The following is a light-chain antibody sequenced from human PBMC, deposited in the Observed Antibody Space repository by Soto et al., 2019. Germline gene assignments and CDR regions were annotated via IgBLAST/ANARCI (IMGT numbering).Light chain of an antibody. CDR1: RSDVGGYNF. CDR2: DVT. Sequence: QSALTQPASVSGSPGQSITISCTGTRSDVGGYNFVSWYQQHPGKVPKLLIYDVTHRPSGVSNRFSASKSANSASLTITGLQAEDEADYYCQSYASTNTVVFGGGTQLTVL. V-gene: IGLV2-14*01. CDR3: QSYASTNTVV. J-gene: IGLJ2*01.